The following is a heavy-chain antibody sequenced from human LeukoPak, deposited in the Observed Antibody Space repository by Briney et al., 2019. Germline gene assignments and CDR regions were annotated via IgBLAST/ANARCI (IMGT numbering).Heavy chain of an antibody. CDR3: ARARFAYDSTGYYPLFYFDF. Sequence: PSETLSLTCTVSGGSISSGSYYWSWIRQPAGKGLEWIGRINPSGNSHYNPSLQSRVTMSVDTSTDQFSLRLSSVTAADTAVYYCARARFAYDSTGYYPLFYFDFWGQGTLVTVSS. CDR1: GGSISSGSYY. CDR2: INPSGNS. V-gene: IGHV4-61*02. J-gene: IGHJ4*02. D-gene: IGHD3-22*01.